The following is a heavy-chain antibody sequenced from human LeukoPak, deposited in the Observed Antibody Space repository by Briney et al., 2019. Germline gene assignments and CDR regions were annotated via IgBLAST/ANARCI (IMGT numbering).Heavy chain of an antibody. CDR3: ARDQRHAFDI. V-gene: IGHV1-18*01. CDR1: GYTFTSNG. CDR2: ISANSGNT. Sequence: ASVRVSCKASGYTFTSNGISWVRQAPGQGLEWMGWISANSGNTHYAQKFQGRVMLTTDTLTATAYMELRSLSSDDTAVYYCARDQRHAFDIWGQGTMVTVSS. J-gene: IGHJ3*02.